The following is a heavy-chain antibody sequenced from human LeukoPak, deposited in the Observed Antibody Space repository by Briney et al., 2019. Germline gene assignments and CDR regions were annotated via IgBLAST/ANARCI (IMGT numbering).Heavy chain of an antibody. V-gene: IGHV4-34*01. CDR1: GGSFSGYY. D-gene: IGHD1-26*01. J-gene: IGHJ4*02. CDR2: INHSGST. Sequence: SETLSLTCAVYGGSFSGYYWSWIRQPPGKGLEWIGEINHSGSTNYNPSLKSRVTISVDTSKNQFSLKLSSVTAADTAVYYCARGKRVGAAAYYFDYWGQGTLVTVSS. CDR3: ARGKRVGAAAYYFDY.